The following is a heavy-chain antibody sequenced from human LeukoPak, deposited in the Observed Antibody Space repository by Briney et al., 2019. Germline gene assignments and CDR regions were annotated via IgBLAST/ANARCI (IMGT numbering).Heavy chain of an antibody. Sequence: PGGSLRLSCAASGFTFGSYAMTWVRQAPGKGLEWVSGISGRGDSTYYADSVKGRFTISRDNSKKTLYLQMNSLRAEDTAVYYCAKEPRYSSSNYYYYYMDVWGKGTTVTVPS. V-gene: IGHV3-23*01. CDR2: ISGRGDST. D-gene: IGHD6-19*01. CDR3: AKEPRYSSSNYYYYYMDV. J-gene: IGHJ6*03. CDR1: GFTFGSYA.